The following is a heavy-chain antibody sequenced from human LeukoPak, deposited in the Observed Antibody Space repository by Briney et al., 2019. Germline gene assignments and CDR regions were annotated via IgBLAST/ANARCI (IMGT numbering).Heavy chain of an antibody. Sequence: GRSLRLSCAASGFTFSSYAMSWVRQAPGKGLEWVSAISGSGGSTYYADSVKGRFTISRDNSKNTLYLQMNSLRAEDTAVYYCARGVLRYFDWTDAFDIWGQGTMVTVPS. CDR1: GFTFSSYA. D-gene: IGHD3-9*01. CDR2: ISGSGGST. J-gene: IGHJ3*02. CDR3: ARGVLRYFDWTDAFDI. V-gene: IGHV3-23*01.